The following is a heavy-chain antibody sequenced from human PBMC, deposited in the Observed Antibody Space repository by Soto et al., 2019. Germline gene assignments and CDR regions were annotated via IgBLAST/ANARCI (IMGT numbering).Heavy chain of an antibody. CDR2: ISGSDDST. CDR3: SKRSSSSTFDY. Sequence: EVQLLESGGGLVQPVESLRLSCAASGFTFSSYAMRWVRKAPGKGLEWVAVISGSDDSTYYADSVKGRFTISRDNSNNPRYLQRNSLSAEDTAVYYCSKRSSSSTFDYWGHGTRVTVSS. J-gene: IGHJ4*01. V-gene: IGHV3-23*01. CDR1: GFTFSSYA. D-gene: IGHD6-6*01.